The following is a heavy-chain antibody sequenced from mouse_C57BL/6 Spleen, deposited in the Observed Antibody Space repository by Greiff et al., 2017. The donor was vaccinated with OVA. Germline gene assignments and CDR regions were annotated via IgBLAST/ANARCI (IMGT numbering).Heavy chain of an antibody. CDR3: ARSEHGTDYAMDY. Sequence: VQLQQSGAELVRPGTSVKVSCKASGYAFTNYLIEWVKQRPGQGLEWIGVINPGSGGTNYTETFKGKATLTADKSARTAYMQLSSLTSEDSAVYFCARSEHGTDYAMDYWGQGTSVTVSS. CDR2: INPGSGGT. J-gene: IGHJ4*01. D-gene: IGHD3-3*01. V-gene: IGHV1-54*01. CDR1: GYAFTNYL.